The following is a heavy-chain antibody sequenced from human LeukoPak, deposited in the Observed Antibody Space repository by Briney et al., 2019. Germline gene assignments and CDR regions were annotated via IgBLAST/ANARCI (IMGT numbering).Heavy chain of an antibody. CDR3: ARGYWRLDP. CDR1: GFTFADYG. D-gene: IGHD2-15*01. CDR2: IYWLGTT. Sequence: PGGSLRLSCVASGFTFADYGMSWVRRAPGKGLEWVAGIYWLGTTYADSVKGRFTISRDDAKNSLYLQMHSLRAEDTALYYCARGYWRLDPWGPGTLVTVSS. J-gene: IGHJ5*02. V-gene: IGHV3-20*04.